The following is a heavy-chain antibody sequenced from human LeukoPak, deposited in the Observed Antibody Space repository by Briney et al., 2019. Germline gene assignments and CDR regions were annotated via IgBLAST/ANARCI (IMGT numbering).Heavy chain of an antibody. Sequence: GESLKISCKGSGYSFSTNWVGWVRQMPGKGLETMGIIFPGDSDTRYTLSFQGQVIISADKSTGAVYLQWTSLKASDTAIYYCARLECSSTTCPFAYWGQGTLVTVSS. J-gene: IGHJ4*02. CDR3: ARLECSSTTCPFAY. D-gene: IGHD2-2*01. CDR2: IFPGDSDT. CDR1: GYSFSTNW. V-gene: IGHV5-51*01.